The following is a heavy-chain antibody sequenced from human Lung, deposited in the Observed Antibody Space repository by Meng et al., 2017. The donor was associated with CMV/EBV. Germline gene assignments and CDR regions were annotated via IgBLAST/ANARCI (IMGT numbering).Heavy chain of an antibody. CDR3: AKDRGWELRLLVH. V-gene: IGHV3-30*02. CDR2: IGHDGNKK. J-gene: IGHJ4*02. Sequence: GGSXRLSCAAGGFTFSNYGMHWVRQTPGKGLQWVAFIGHDGNKKFYTDSVRGRFTIDRDNSRNTLLLRMNSLRDEDTAVYYCAKDRGWELRLLVHWGQGALVTVSS. D-gene: IGHD1-26*01. CDR1: GFTFSNYG.